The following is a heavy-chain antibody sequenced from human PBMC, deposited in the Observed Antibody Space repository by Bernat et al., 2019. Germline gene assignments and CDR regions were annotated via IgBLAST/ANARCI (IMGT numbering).Heavy chain of an antibody. CDR3: ASVPMYDSSGYYYSRYFDL. CDR1: GGSISSGDYY. J-gene: IGHJ2*01. V-gene: IGHV4-30-4*01. D-gene: IGHD3-22*01. Sequence: QVQLQESGPGLVKPSQTLSLTCTVSGGSISSGDYYWSWIRQPPGKGLEWIGYIYYSGSTYYNPSLKSRVTISVDTSKNQFSLKLSSVTAADTAVYYCASVPMYDSSGYYYSRYFDLWGRGTLVTVSS. CDR2: IYYSGST.